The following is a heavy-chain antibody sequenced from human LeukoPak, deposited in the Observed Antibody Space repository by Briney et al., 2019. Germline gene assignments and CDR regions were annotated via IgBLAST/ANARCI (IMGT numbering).Heavy chain of an antibody. CDR2: VTNNGGST. CDR3: AKAEGDIVVVPAAIQGDY. Sequence: QTGGSLRLSCAASGFTFSSYSLTWVRQAPGRGLEWVSLVTNNGGSTFYADSVKGRFTVSRDNSKDTLYLQMNSLRAEDTAVYYCAKAEGDIVVVPAAIQGDYWGQGTLVTVSS. V-gene: IGHV3-23*01. D-gene: IGHD2-2*01. CDR1: GFTFSSYS. J-gene: IGHJ4*02.